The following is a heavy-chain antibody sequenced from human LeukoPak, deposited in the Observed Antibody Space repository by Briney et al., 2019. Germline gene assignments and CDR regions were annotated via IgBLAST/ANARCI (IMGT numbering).Heavy chain of an antibody. CDR1: GVSISSSNW. CDR2: IYHSGIT. D-gene: IGHD6-19*01. Sequence: SETLSLTCAVSGVSISSSNWWSWVRQPPGKGLEWNGEIYHSGITNYNPSLKSRVIILVDKSKIQFSLKLSSVTAADTAVYYCARGGSGWYPLDYWGQGTLVTVSS. CDR3: ARGGSGWYPLDY. J-gene: IGHJ4*02. V-gene: IGHV4-4*02.